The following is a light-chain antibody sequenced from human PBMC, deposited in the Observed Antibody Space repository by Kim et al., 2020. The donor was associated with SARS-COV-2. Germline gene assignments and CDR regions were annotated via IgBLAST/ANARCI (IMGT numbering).Light chain of an antibody. CDR2: VGTGEVVG. CDR3: RADHGSGSNFVWV. J-gene: IGLJ3*02. V-gene: IGLV9-49*01. Sequence: QPVLTQPPSASASLGASVTLTCTLSSGYSDYEVDWYQQRPGKGPRFVMRVGTGEVVGSKGDGIPDRFSVLGSGLNRYLTIKNIQEEDESDYHCRADHGSGSNFVWVFGGGTQLTVL. CDR1: SGYSDYE.